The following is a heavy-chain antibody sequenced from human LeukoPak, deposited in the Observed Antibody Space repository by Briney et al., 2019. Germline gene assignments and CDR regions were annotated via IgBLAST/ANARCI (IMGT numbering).Heavy chain of an antibody. J-gene: IGHJ4*02. CDR3: ARVLIAVAGTLDY. CDR1: GYTFTSYG. CDR2: ISAYNGNT. Sequence: GASVKVSCKASGYTFTSYGISWVRQAPGQGLEWMGWISAYNGNTNYAQKLQGRVTITADKSTSTAYMELSSLRSEDTAVYYCARVLIAVAGTLDYWGQGTLVTVSS. V-gene: IGHV1-18*04. D-gene: IGHD6-19*01.